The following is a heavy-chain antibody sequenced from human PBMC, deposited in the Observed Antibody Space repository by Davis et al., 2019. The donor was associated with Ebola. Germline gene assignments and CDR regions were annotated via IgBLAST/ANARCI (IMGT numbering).Heavy chain of an antibody. CDR1: GDSLPVHSGG. V-gene: IGHV6-1*01. CDR2: TYYNSKWYS. Sequence: HSQTLSLTCAISGDSLPVHSGGWNWVRQAPLRGLEWLGRTYYNSKWYSDYAPSVKSRIMINPDTYKNQFYLQLNSVTPDDSAVYFCARGWLRSGFDYWGQGALVIVSS. D-gene: IGHD5-12*01. CDR3: ARGWLRSGFDY. J-gene: IGHJ4*02.